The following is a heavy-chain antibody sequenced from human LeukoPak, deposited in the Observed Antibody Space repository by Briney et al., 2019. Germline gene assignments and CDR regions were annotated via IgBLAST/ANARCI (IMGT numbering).Heavy chain of an antibody. J-gene: IGHJ4*02. CDR3: HKGGGAAVTTRGAY. D-gene: IGHD4-17*01. V-gene: IGHV3-23*01. CDR1: GFTFSNYA. Sequence: GWSLRLSCAASGFTFSNYAMSWVRQAPGKGLECVSFIRVSGNSTYYADSVKGRFTISRDNSKNTLYLQMNSLRAEDTAVYFCHKGGGAAVTTRGAYWGQGVLVTVSS. CDR2: IRVSGNST.